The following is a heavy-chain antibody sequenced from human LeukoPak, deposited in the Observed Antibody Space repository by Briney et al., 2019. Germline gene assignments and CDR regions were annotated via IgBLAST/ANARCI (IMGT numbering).Heavy chain of an antibody. CDR1: GDSITSDHY. Sequence: SETLSLTCTVSGDSITSDHYWTWIRQPPGKGLEWISYIYHSGNTYYNPSLRSRVTMSVATSKNQFSLRLSSVTAADTAVYYCTREVEGYSYASGRFLHFDPWGQGTLVTVSS. V-gene: IGHV4-38-2*02. CDR3: TREVEGYSYASGRFLHFDP. D-gene: IGHD3-10*01. CDR2: IYHSGNT. J-gene: IGHJ5*02.